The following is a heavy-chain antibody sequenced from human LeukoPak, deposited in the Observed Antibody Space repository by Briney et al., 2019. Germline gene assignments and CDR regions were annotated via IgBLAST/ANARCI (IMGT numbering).Heavy chain of an antibody. Sequence: PGGSLRLSCAASGFTFSSYAMSWVRQAPGKGLEWVSAISGSGGSTYYADSVKGRFTISRDNSKNTLYLQMNSLRAEDTAVYYCAKGKYHDYVWGSYRSNYFDYWGQGTLVTVSS. J-gene: IGHJ4*02. D-gene: IGHD3-16*02. CDR1: GFTFSSYA. CDR3: AKGKYHDYVWGSYRSNYFDY. V-gene: IGHV3-23*01. CDR2: ISGSGGST.